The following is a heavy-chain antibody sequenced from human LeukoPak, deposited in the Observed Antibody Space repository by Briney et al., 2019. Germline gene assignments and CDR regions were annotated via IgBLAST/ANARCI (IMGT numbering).Heavy chain of an antibody. CDR1: GFTFSSYW. CDR2: IKQDGSEK. V-gene: IGHV3-7*01. Sequence: GGSLRLSCAASGFTFSSYWMTWVRQAPGKGLEWVANIKQDGSEKYNVDSVEGRFTISRDNAKNSLYLQMNSLRGEDTAVYYCARGGVWYQPVDYWGRGTLVTVSS. D-gene: IGHD2-2*01. CDR3: ARGGVWYQPVDY. J-gene: IGHJ4*02.